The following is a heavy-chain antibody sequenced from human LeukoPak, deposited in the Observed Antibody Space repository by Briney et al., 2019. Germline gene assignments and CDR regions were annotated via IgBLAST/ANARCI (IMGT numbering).Heavy chain of an antibody. D-gene: IGHD1-14*01. Sequence: GGSLRLSCAASGFTFSDYYMSWIRQAPGKGLEWVSYISSSGSTIYYADSVKRRFTISRDNAKNSLYLQMNSLRAEDTAVYYCARGSLHHSSYGMDVWGQGTTVTVSS. CDR1: GFTFSDYY. CDR2: ISSSGSTI. V-gene: IGHV3-11*01. CDR3: ARGSLHHSSYGMDV. J-gene: IGHJ6*02.